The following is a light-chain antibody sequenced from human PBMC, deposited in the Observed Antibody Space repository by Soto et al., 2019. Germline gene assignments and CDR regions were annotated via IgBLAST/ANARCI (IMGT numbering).Light chain of an antibody. CDR2: AAS. CDR1: QSISSNY. Sequence: EIVWTQSPGTLSLSPGERVTLSCRASQSISSNYLAWYQQKPGQAPRLLIHAASSRAAGIPDRFSGGGSGTDFTLTISRLEPEDFAVYFCQQYHSSPWTFGQGTKVEIK. V-gene: IGKV3-20*01. CDR3: QQYHSSPWT. J-gene: IGKJ1*01.